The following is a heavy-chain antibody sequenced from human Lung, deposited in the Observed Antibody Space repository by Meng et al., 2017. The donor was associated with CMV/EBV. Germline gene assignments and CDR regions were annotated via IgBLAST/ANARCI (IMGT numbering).Heavy chain of an antibody. J-gene: IGHJ1*01. Sequence: SETXSLXXTVSGGSISNYYWSWIRQPPGKGLEWIGYIYYTGSTNSNPSLKSRVTISIDTSKNQFSLKLISVTAADTAMYYCAATALVRGVRGTYFQHWGQGTLVXVSS. CDR2: IYYTGST. D-gene: IGHD3-10*01. V-gene: IGHV4-59*01. CDR3: AATALVRGVRGTYFQH. CDR1: GGSISNYY.